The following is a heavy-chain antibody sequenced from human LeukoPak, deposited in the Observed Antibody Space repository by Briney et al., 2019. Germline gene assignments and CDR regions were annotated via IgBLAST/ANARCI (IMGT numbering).Heavy chain of an antibody. J-gene: IGHJ4*02. V-gene: IGHV3-30*03. CDR3: ARDDPVYDSSGYYYSAGSLDY. Sequence: GGSLRLSCAASGFTFSSYGMPWVRQAPGKGLEWVAVISYDGSNKYYADSVKGRFTISRDNSKNTLYLQMNSLRAEDTAVYYCARDDPVYDSSGYYYSAGSLDYWGQGTLVTVSS. CDR2: ISYDGSNK. CDR1: GFTFSSYG. D-gene: IGHD3-22*01.